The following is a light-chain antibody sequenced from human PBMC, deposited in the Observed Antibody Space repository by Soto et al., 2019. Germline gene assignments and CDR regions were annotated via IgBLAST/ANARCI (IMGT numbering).Light chain of an antibody. Sequence: DIQITHSPCSLSASVGERVRITFRASQDIKKYLNWYQQKPGKAPKLLISGASSLETGVPSRFSGSGSGTDFTLTIRSLQPEDFATYYCQQSYSTPSINCGQGKRREIK. V-gene: IGKV1-39*01. CDR2: GAS. J-gene: IGKJ5*01. CDR1: QDIKKY. CDR3: QQSYSTPSIN.